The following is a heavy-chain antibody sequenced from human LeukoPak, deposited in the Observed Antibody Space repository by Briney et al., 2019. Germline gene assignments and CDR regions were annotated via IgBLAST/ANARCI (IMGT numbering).Heavy chain of an antibody. CDR2: ISDSGGSI. D-gene: IGHD1-26*01. J-gene: IGHJ4*02. CDR1: GFTFSSYA. Sequence: PGGSLRLSCAVSGFTFSSYAMTWVRQAPGKGLEWVSGISDSGGSIYYADSVKGRLTISRDNSKKTVYLQMNSLRAEDTAVYYCARIVGATAPYDYWGQGTLVTVSS. CDR3: ARIVGATAPYDY. V-gene: IGHV3-23*01.